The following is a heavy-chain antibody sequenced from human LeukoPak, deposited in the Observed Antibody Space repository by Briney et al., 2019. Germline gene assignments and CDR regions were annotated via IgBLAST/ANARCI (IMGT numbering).Heavy chain of an antibody. Sequence: PSETLSLTCTVSGGSISSRPYYWGWVRQPPGKGLEWIGTISYSGTTYYSPSLKSRVTISVDTSKNQFSLKLSSVTAADTAVYYCARGLRLELYYFDYWGQGTLVTVSS. J-gene: IGHJ4*02. CDR2: ISYSGTT. CDR3: ARGLRLELYYFDY. V-gene: IGHV4-39*07. D-gene: IGHD1-7*01. CDR1: GGSISSRPYY.